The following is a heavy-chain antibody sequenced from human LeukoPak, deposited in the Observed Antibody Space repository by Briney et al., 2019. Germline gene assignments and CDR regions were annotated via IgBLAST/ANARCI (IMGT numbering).Heavy chain of an antibody. CDR3: AKERDTAMVTIDY. Sequence: GGSLRLSCVGSGFRFSDYYMSWIRQAPGKGLEWVSYISNDSVDKYYVDSVRGRFTISRDNAKKSMYLQMNSLRAEDTAVYYCAKERDTAMVTIDYWGQGTLVTVSS. CDR2: ISNDSVDK. D-gene: IGHD5-18*01. CDR1: GFRFSDYY. V-gene: IGHV3-11*04. J-gene: IGHJ4*02.